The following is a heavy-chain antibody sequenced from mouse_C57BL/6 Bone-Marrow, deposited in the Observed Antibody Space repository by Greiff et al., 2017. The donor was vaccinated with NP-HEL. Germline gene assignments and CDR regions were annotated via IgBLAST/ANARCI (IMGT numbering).Heavy chain of an antibody. CDR2: ISYDGSN. Sequence: EVKLMESGPGLVKPSQSLSLTCSVTGYSITSGYYWNWIRQFPGNKLEWMGYISYDGSNNYNPSLKNRISITRDTSKNQFFLKLNSVTTEDTATYYGARVRTERAYYFDYWGQGTTLTVSS. CDR1: GYSITSGYY. V-gene: IGHV3-6*01. J-gene: IGHJ2*01. CDR3: ARVRTERAYYFDY. D-gene: IGHD3-3*01.